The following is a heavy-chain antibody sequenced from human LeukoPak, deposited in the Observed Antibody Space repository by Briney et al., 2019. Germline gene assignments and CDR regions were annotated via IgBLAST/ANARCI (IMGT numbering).Heavy chain of an antibody. CDR1: GGSISSSLYH. J-gene: IGHJ5*02. V-gene: IGHV4-39*01. D-gene: IGHD3/OR15-3a*01. Sequence: SETLSLTCTVSGGSISSSLYHWGWIRQSPGKNLEWLGSIYYTGTTHYNPSLKSRVTISVDTSKNQFSLNLSSVTAADTAVYYCARQEIGLRSFDPWGQGTLVTISS. CDR2: IYYTGTT. CDR3: ARQEIGLRSFDP.